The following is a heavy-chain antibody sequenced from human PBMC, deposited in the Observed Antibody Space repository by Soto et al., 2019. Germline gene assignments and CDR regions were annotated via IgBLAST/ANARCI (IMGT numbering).Heavy chain of an antibody. Sequence: EVQLVESGGGLVQPGGSLRLSCAASGFTFSSYDMHWFRQATGKGLEWVSAIGTAGDTYYPGSVKGRFTISRENAKNSLYLQMNSLRAEDTAVYYCARGNCSGGSCPYYFDYWGQGTLVTVSS. CDR1: GFTFSSYD. V-gene: IGHV3-13*01. CDR3: ARGNCSGGSCPYYFDY. CDR2: IGTAGDT. J-gene: IGHJ4*02. D-gene: IGHD2-15*01.